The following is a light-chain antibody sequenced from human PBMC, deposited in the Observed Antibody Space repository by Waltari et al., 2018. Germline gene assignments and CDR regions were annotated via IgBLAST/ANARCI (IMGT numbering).Light chain of an antibody. CDR2: DAS. CDR1: QSVGIS. J-gene: IGKJ1*01. Sequence: EIVLTQSPATLSLSPGERATLSCRASQSVGISLAWYQQKPGQAPRLLIYDASNRATGIPVRFSGSGSGTDFTPTISSLEPEDFAVYYCQQRSKWPLTFGQGTKVEIK. V-gene: IGKV3-11*01. CDR3: QQRSKWPLT.